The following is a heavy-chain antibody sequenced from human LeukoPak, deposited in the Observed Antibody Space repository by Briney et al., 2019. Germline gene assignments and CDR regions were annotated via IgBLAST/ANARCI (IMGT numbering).Heavy chain of an antibody. Sequence: TSETLSLTCTVSGDSISSYYWSWIRQPPGKGLEWIAFIHYTGNTNYNPSLKSRVSISMDTSKNQFSLNLSSVTAADTAVYYCARHGAGGWTQNFDYWGQGTLVTVSS. J-gene: IGHJ4*02. CDR1: GDSISSYY. V-gene: IGHV4-59*08. D-gene: IGHD6-19*01. CDR2: IHYTGNT. CDR3: ARHGAGGWTQNFDY.